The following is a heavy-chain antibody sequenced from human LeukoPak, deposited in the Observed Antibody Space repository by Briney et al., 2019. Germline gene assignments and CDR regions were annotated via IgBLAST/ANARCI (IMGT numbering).Heavy chain of an antibody. J-gene: IGHJ4*02. CDR2: IYYSGST. V-gene: IGHV4-39*07. CDR3: AREDWVFDY. Sequence: SETLSLTCTVSGGSISSSSYYWGWIRQPPGKGLEWIGSIYYSGSTNYNPSLKSRVTISIDTSKNQFSLKLNSVTAADTAVYYCAREDWVFDYWGRGTLVTVSS. D-gene: IGHD3/OR15-3a*01. CDR1: GGSISSSSYY.